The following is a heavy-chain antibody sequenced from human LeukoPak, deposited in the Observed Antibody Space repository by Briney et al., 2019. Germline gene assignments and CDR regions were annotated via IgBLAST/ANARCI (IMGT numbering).Heavy chain of an antibody. J-gene: IGHJ4*02. D-gene: IGHD3-16*01. Sequence: PSETLSPTCTVAGRSISSYYWSWIRQPPGKGLGWIGYIYYNGSTNYNPSFKSQVTISVNTSKNQFSLKLSSVTAADTAVYYCARGHHLPLYYFDYGGQGTLVTVSS. CDR1: GRSISSYY. CDR2: IYYNGST. V-gene: IGHV4-59*01. CDR3: ARGHHLPLYYFDY.